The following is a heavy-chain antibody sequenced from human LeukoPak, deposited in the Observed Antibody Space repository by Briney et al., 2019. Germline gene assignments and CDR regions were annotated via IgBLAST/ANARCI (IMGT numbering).Heavy chain of an antibody. J-gene: IGHJ4*02. Sequence: SVKVSCKASGGTFSSYTISWVRQAPGQGLEWMGRIIPILGIANYAQKFQDRVTITADKSTSTAYMELSSLRSEDTAVYYCAESSSWYLVFDYWGQGTLVTVSS. D-gene: IGHD6-13*01. V-gene: IGHV1-69*02. CDR3: AESSSWYLVFDY. CDR2: IIPILGIA. CDR1: GGTFSSYT.